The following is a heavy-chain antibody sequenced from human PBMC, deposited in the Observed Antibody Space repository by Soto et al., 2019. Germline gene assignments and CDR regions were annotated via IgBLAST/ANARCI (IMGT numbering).Heavy chain of an antibody. V-gene: IGHV4-31*03. J-gene: IGHJ5*02. CDR1: GGSISSGGYY. CDR3: ARGRDGYNWRFDP. Sequence: SETLSVTCTVSGGSISSGGYYWSWIRQHPGKGLEWIGYIYYSGSTYYNPSLKSRVTISVDTSKNQFSLKLSSVTAADTAVYYCARGRDGYNWRFDPWGQGTLVTVSS. CDR2: IYYSGST. D-gene: IGHD5-12*01.